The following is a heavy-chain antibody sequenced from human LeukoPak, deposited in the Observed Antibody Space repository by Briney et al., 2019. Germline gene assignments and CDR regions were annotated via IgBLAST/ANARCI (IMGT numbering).Heavy chain of an antibody. CDR1: GDSVSNNSVA. D-gene: IGHD3-10*01. J-gene: IGHJ5*02. V-gene: IGHV6-1*01. CDR3: ARDMDYYGSGNYFNSRWFDP. CDR2: TYYRSKWYN. Sequence: SQTLSLTCAISGDSVSNNSVAWNWIRHSPWRGLELLARTYYRSKWYNHYAVSVKRRITINPETAKNQFSLQLNSVTPEDTAVYYCARDMDYYGSGNYFNSRWFDPWGQGTLVTVSS.